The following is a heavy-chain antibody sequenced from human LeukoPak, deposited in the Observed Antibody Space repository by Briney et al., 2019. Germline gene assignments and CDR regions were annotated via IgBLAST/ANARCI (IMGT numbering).Heavy chain of an antibody. CDR3: AKRDAVADFFDY. Sequence: GGSLRLSCAASGFTFSSYAMSWVRQAPGKGLEWVSAISGSGGSTYYADSVKGWFTISRDNSKNTLYLQMNSLRAEDTAVYYCAKRDAVADFFDYWGQGTLVTVSS. D-gene: IGHD6-19*01. CDR2: ISGSGGST. J-gene: IGHJ4*02. CDR1: GFTFSSYA. V-gene: IGHV3-23*01.